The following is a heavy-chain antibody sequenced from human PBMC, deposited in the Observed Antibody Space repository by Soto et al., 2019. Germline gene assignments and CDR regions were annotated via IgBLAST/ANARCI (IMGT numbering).Heavy chain of an antibody. CDR3: ARVVQKDGGLLSNYYYGLDV. Sequence: KYSGTLDIGCTASGGSVTCGYYYGTWIRQPPGKVLEWIGYIHYSGSANYNPSLKSRVTISVDTSKDQFSLKLSSVTAADTAVYYCARVVQKDGGLLSNYYYGLDVWGQGTPVTVSS. CDR1: GGSVTCGYYY. V-gene: IGHV4-61*01. D-gene: IGHD3-10*01. CDR2: IHYSGSA. J-gene: IGHJ6*02.